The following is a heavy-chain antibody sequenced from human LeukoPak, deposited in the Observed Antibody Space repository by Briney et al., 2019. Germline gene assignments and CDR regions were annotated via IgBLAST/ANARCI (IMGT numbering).Heavy chain of an antibody. V-gene: IGHV3-48*01. CDR2: ISSGSSSI. CDR1: GFTFRSYS. D-gene: IGHD3-10*01. Sequence: GGSLRLSCAASGFTFRSYSMNWVRQAPGKGLEGISYISSGSSSIYYADSVKGRFTISRDNAKNSLYLQMNSLRAEDTAVYYCASSCGSGSYDYWGQGTLVTVSS. J-gene: IGHJ4*02. CDR3: ASSCGSGSYDY.